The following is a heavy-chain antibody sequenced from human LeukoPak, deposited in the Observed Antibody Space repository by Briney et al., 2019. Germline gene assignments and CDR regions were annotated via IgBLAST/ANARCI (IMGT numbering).Heavy chain of an antibody. CDR3: ATAPIVAATSPWFDP. Sequence: ASVKVSCKVSGYTLTELSTHWVRQAPGKGLEWMGGFDPEDGETIYAQKFQGRVTMTEDTSTDTAYMELSSLRSEDTAVYYCATAPIVAATSPWFDPWGQGTLVTVSS. J-gene: IGHJ5*02. D-gene: IGHD2-15*01. CDR1: GYTLTELS. V-gene: IGHV1-24*01. CDR2: FDPEDGET.